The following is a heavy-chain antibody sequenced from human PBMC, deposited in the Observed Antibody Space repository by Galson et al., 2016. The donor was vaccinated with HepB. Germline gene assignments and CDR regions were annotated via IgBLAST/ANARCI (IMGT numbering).Heavy chain of an antibody. J-gene: IGHJ4*02. V-gene: IGHV3-15*07. CDR2: IKSKTDGGTT. Sequence: SLRLSCAASGFTFSNAWMNWVRQAPGKGLEWVGRIKSKTDGGTTDYAAPVKGRFTISRDDSKNTLYLQMNSLKTEDTAVYYCTTDIPLTGGANFALWGQGTLVAVSS. D-gene: IGHD7-27*01. CDR3: TTDIPLTGGANFAL. CDR1: GFTFSNAW.